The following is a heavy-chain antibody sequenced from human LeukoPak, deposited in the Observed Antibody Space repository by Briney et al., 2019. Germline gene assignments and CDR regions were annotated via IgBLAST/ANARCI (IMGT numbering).Heavy chain of an antibody. V-gene: IGHV1-18*04. CDR2: FIPYSGSS. CDR3: AGETGDFNFVYDS. Sequence: ASVKVSCKTSGYTSPSYSIGRVRQAPGQGLQYMGWFIPYSGSSNFAGQFRGRVTVTTDASTNTTYMDLRSLRSDDTAVYYCAGETGDFNFVYDSWGQGTLVTVSS. D-gene: IGHD7-27*01. J-gene: IGHJ4*02. CDR1: GYTSPSYS.